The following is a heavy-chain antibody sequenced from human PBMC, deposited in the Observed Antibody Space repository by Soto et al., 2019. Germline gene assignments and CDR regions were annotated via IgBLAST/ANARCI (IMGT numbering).Heavy chain of an antibody. D-gene: IGHD3-22*01. CDR3: ARDRITMIVVVIPGYYYGMDV. V-gene: IGHV3-30-3*01. J-gene: IGHJ6*02. Sequence: QVQLVESGGGVVQPGRSLRLSCAASGFTFSSYAMHWVRQAPGKGLEWVAVISYDGSNKYYADSVKGRFTISRENSKNTLYLQMNSLSVEDTAVYSCARDRITMIVVVIPGYYYGMDVWGQGTTVTVSS. CDR1: GFTFSSYA. CDR2: ISYDGSNK.